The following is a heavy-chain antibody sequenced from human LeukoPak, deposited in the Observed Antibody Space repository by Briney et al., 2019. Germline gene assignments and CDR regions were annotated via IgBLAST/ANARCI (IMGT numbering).Heavy chain of an antibody. CDR3: ARLGGPAAPFDY. V-gene: IGHV5-51*01. Sequence: GAPRQVSGQGSGYSFASYWIAGVRQVPGKGVGWMGIIYPGDSDTRYRPSFQGQVTISTDKSISTAYLQWSSLKASDTAMYYCARLGGPAAPFDYWGQGPLATVSS. CDR1: GYSFASYW. J-gene: IGHJ4*02. D-gene: IGHD6-13*01. CDR2: IYPGDSDT.